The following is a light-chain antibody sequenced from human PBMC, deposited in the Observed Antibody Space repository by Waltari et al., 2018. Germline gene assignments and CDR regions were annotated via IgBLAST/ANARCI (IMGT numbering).Light chain of an antibody. V-gene: IGLV2-8*01. CDR2: EVS. J-gene: IGLJ2*01. CDR3: SSYAGSNNLV. Sequence: QSALTQPPSASGSPEQSVTISCTGTSSDVGGYNYVSWYQQHPGKAPTLMIYEVSKRPSGVPDRFSGSKSGNTASLTVSGLQAEDEADYYCSSYAGSNNLVFGGGTKLTVL. CDR1: SSDVGGYNY.